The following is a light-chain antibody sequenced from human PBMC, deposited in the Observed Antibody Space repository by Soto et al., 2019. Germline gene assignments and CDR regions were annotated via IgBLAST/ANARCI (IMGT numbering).Light chain of an antibody. J-gene: IGLJ2*01. V-gene: IGLV1-51*01. CDR3: ATWDGSLPGEV. Sequence: QLVLTQSPSVSAAPGQQVTISCSGSSSNIGNNYVSWYQQVPGTAPKLLIYDNNKRPSGIPDRFSGSKSGTSGTLDITGLQTGDEADYYCATWDGSLPGEVFGGGTKLTVL. CDR2: DNN. CDR1: SSNIGNNY.